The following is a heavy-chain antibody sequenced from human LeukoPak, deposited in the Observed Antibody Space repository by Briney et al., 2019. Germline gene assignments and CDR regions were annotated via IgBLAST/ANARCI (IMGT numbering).Heavy chain of an antibody. J-gene: IGHJ6*03. Sequence: SETLSLTCAVYGGSFSGYYWSWIRQPPGKGLEWIGEINHSGSTNYNPSLKSRVTISVDTSKNQFSLKLSSVTAADTAVYYCARVRGINYYYYYYMDVWGKGTTVTVSS. V-gene: IGHV4-34*01. CDR3: ARVRGINYYYYYYMDV. CDR2: INHSGST. CDR1: GGSFSGYY. D-gene: IGHD2-21*01.